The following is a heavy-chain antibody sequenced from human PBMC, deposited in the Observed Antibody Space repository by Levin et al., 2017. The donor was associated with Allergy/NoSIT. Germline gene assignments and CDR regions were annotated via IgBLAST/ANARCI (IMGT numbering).Heavy chain of an antibody. Sequence: GESLKISCATSGFTFSYSSMNWVRQAPGKGLEWVAYISSSGNTIHYADSLKGRFTISRDNAKNSLYLQMDSLRAEDTALYYCVKDGYSGDYYSDWGHGTLVTVFS. CDR2: ISSSGNTI. D-gene: IGHD1-26*01. CDR1: GFTFSYSS. CDR3: VKDGYSGDYYSD. V-gene: IGHV3-48*01. J-gene: IGHJ4*01.